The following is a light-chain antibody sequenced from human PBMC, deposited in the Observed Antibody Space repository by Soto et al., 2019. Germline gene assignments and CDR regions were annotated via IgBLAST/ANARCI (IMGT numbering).Light chain of an antibody. CDR2: DAS. Sequence: EIVMTQSPGTLTVSPGEGATLSCRASSTVGTNYLAWYQQTPGQAPRLLISDASTRATGIPDRFSGSGSGTDCTLTIGRLQPEDFAVYCCQQYVDSPQTVGQGTKVDVK. CDR1: STVGTNY. V-gene: IGKV3-20*01. CDR3: QQYVDSPQT. J-gene: IGKJ1*01.